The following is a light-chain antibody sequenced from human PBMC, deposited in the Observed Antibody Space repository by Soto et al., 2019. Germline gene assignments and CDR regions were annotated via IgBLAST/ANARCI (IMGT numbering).Light chain of an antibody. CDR3: QQYVTSPAIT. V-gene: IGKV3-20*01. Sequence: EIAMTQSPGALSLYPGERATLSCWASESVSDFLAWYQQKPGLAPRLLIHGATKRTSGIPDRFSGSGSGTAFTLAISRLEPEDFAIYYCQQYVTSPAITFGHGPRLAI. CDR1: ESVSDF. CDR2: GAT. J-gene: IGKJ5*01.